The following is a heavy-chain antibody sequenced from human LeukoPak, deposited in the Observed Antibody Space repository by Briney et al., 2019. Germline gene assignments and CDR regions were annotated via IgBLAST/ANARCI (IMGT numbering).Heavy chain of an antibody. D-gene: IGHD5-18*01. CDR1: GGTFTSYP. J-gene: IGHJ4*02. V-gene: IGHV1-69*05. Sequence: ASVKVSCKASGGTFTSYPISWVRQAPGLGLKWKGGIIPIFGTANYAQKFQGRVTITTEESTSTVYKELSSLKSEDTAVYYCAGTEGGYSYGISFDYWGQGTLVTVSS. CDR2: IIPIFGTA. CDR3: AGTEGGYSYGISFDY.